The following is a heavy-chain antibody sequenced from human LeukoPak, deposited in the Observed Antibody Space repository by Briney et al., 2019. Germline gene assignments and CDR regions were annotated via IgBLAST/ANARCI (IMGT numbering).Heavy chain of an antibody. V-gene: IGHV4-59*12. CDR1: GGSISTYF. J-gene: IGHJ4*02. CDR2: ICYNGDT. Sequence: SETLSLTCTVSGGSISTYFWTWIRQPPGKGLEWIGYICYNGDTNYDPSLKSRVTISLDTPKNQFSLKLSSVTAADTAVYYCARGRAPENWGQGTLVTVSS. CDR3: ARGRAPEN.